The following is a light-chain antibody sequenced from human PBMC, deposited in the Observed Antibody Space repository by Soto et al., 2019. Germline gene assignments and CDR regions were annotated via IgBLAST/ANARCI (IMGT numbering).Light chain of an antibody. V-gene: IGLV2-14*01. CDR2: EVS. Sequence: QSALTQPASVSGSPGQSITISCTGTSSDVGGYNYVSWYQQHPGKAPKLMIYEVSDRPSGVSNRFSGSKSGNTASLTISGPQAEDEADYYCSSYTITSTYVFGTGTKVTVL. CDR3: SSYTITSTYV. CDR1: SSDVGGYNY. J-gene: IGLJ1*01.